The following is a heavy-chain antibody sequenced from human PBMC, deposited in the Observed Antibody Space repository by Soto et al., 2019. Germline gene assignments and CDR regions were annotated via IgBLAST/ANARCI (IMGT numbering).Heavy chain of an antibody. CDR2: ISHSGST. D-gene: IGHD6-19*01. V-gene: IGHV4-34*01. CDR1: GVSFSDYD. CDR3: AREFPTYSSGSNGIDP. Sequence: PSESLSLTCAVYGVSFSDYDWHWIRQAPGKGLEWVWEISHSGSTNYNPSLKSRVTISGDTSKNQFSLKLSSVTAADTAVYYCAREFPTYSSGSNGIDPWGQGTLVTVSS. J-gene: IGHJ5*02.